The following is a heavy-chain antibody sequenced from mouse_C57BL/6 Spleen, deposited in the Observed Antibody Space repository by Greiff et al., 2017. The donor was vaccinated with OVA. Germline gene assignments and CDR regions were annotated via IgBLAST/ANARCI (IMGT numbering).Heavy chain of an antibody. J-gene: IGHJ1*03. CDR1: GYTFTSYW. D-gene: IGHD2-4*01. CDR2: IHPNSGST. Sequence: VKLQQPGAELVKPGASVKLSCKASGYTFTSYWMHWVKQRPGQGLEWIGMIHPNSGSTNYNEKFKSKATLTVDKSSSTAYMQLSSLTSEDSAVYYCATYDYDGWYFDVWGTGTTVTVSS. V-gene: IGHV1-64*01. CDR3: ATYDYDGWYFDV.